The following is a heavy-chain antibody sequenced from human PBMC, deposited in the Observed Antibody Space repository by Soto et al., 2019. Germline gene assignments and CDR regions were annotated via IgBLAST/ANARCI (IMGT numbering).Heavy chain of an antibody. CDR2: ISGSGGST. CDR3: AKLGYSGYARLEYFQH. J-gene: IGHJ1*01. Sequence: GGSLRLSCAASGFTFSSYAMSWVRQAPGKGLEWVSAISGSGGSTYYADSVKGRFTISRDNSKNTLYLQMNSLRAEDTAVYYCAKLGYSGYARLEYFQHWGQGTLVTVSS. V-gene: IGHV3-23*01. D-gene: IGHD5-12*01. CDR1: GFTFSSYA.